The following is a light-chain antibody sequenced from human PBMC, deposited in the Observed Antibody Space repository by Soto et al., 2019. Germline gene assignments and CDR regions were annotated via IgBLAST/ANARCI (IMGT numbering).Light chain of an antibody. V-gene: IGKV3-20*01. CDR2: GTS. Sequence: IVLSQSPGTPSLSPGERATLSCRASQSVSSSYLAWYQQKPGQAPRLLIYGTSSRAEGITDRFSGSGSGTDFTLTISRLETEDFAVYYCQQYGSSWTFGQGTKVDIK. CDR1: QSVSSSY. CDR3: QQYGSSWT. J-gene: IGKJ1*01.